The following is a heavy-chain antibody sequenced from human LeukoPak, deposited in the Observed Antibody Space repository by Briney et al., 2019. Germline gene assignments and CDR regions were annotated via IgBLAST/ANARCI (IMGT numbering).Heavy chain of an antibody. V-gene: IGHV1-69*05. CDR3: ARDPHYGGNSPYFFDY. CDR2: IIPIFGTA. Sequence: SVKVSCKASGYTFTNYAINWVRQAPGQGLEWMGRIIPIFGTANYAQKFQGRVTITTDESTSTAYMELSSLRSEDTAVYYCARDPHYGGNSPYFFDYWGQGTLVTVSS. J-gene: IGHJ4*02. D-gene: IGHD4-23*01. CDR1: GYTFTNYA.